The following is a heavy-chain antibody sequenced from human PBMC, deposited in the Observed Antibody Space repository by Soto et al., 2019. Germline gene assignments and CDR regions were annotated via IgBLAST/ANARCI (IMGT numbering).Heavy chain of an antibody. V-gene: IGHV3-23*01. CDR3: ARGLFMTTVTTNVDY. CDR1: GFTFSSYA. CDR2: ITDGGSSK. Sequence: PGGSLRLSCAASGFTFSSYAMSWVRQAPGKGLEWVSAITDGGSSKYYADSVKGRFTISRDNSKDTLYLQMNSLRAEDTAVYYCARGLFMTTVTTNVDYWGQGTLVTVSS. J-gene: IGHJ4*02. D-gene: IGHD4-4*01.